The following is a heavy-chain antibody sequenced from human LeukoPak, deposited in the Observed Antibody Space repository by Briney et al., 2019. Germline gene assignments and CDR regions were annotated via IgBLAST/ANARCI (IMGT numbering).Heavy chain of an antibody. J-gene: IGHJ4*02. CDR3: TTPTTFGGVIVTNDY. CDR2: IKSKTDGGTT. Sequence: PGGSLRLSCAASGFTFSNAWMNWVRQAPGKGLEWVGRIKSKTDGGTTDYAAPVKGRFTISRDDSKNTLYLQMNSLKTEDTAVYYCTTPTTFGGVIVTNDYWGQGTLVTVSS. D-gene: IGHD3-16*02. CDR1: GFTFSNAW. V-gene: IGHV3-15*07.